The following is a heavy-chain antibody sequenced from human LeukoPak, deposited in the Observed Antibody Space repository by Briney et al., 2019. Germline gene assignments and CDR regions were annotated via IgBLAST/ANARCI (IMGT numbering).Heavy chain of an antibody. V-gene: IGHV4-34*01. Sequence: SETLSLTCAVYGGSFSGYYWSWIRQPPGKGLEWIGEINHSGSTNYNPSLKSRVTISVDTSKNQFSLKLSSVTAADTAVYYCARGPPRVPAAHWQRNYYMDVWGKGTTVTVSS. D-gene: IGHD2-2*01. J-gene: IGHJ6*03. CDR3: ARGPPRVPAAHWQRNYYMDV. CDR1: GGSFSGYY. CDR2: INHSGST.